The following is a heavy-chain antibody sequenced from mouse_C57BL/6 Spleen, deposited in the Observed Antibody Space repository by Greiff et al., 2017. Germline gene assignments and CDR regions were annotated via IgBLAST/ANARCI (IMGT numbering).Heavy chain of an antibody. CDR1: GYAFSSSW. Sequence: QVQLQQSGPELVKPGASVKISCKASGYAFSSSWMNWVKQRPGKGLEWIGRIYPGDGDTNYNGKFKGKATLTADKSSSTAYMQLSSLTSEDSAVYCCARGGSSEYYFDYWGQGTTLTVSS. J-gene: IGHJ2*01. V-gene: IGHV1-82*01. CDR2: IYPGDGDT. D-gene: IGHD1-1*01. CDR3: ARGGSSEYYFDY.